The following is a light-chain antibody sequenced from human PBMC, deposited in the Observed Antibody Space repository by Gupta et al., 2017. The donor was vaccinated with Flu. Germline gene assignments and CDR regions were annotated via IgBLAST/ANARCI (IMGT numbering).Light chain of an antibody. Sequence: SITISCTGTRGDIGDYKYVSWYQQYPGKAPKLIIYEVRNRPSRVSSRFAGSKSGNTAFLTISGLQAEDEADYFCSSYATTDTLVFGTGTTVTV. CDR1: RGDIGDYKY. CDR3: SSYATTDTLV. J-gene: IGLJ1*01. CDR2: EVR. V-gene: IGLV2-14*01.